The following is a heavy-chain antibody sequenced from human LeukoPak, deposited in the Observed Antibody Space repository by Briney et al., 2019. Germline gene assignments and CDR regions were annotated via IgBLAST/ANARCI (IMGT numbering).Heavy chain of an antibody. D-gene: IGHD6-13*01. CDR1: GGTFSSYA. CDR2: IIPIFGTA. V-gene: IGHV1-69*05. CDR3: ARVGGQQLVPGYFDY. Sequence: GASVKVSCKASGGTFSSYAISWVRQAPGQGLEWMGGIIPIFGTANYAQKFQGRVTITTDESTSTAYMELSSLRSEDTAVYYCARVGGQQLVPGYFDYWGQGTLVTVSS. J-gene: IGHJ4*02.